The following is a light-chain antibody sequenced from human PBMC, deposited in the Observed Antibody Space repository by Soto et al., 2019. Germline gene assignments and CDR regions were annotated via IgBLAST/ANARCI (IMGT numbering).Light chain of an antibody. V-gene: IGKV1-39*01. J-gene: IGKJ1*01. CDR3: QQTYSTPAWT. Sequence: DLQMTQSPSSLSASVGDRVTITCRASQSISSYLSWYQQKPGKAPKLLIYAASSFQSGVPSRFSGSGSGTDFTLTISSLQPEDFATYYCQQTYSTPAWTSGQGTKVEIK. CDR2: AAS. CDR1: QSISSY.